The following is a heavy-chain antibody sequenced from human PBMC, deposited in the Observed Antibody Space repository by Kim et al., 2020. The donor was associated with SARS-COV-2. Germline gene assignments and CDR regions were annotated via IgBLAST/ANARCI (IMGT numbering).Heavy chain of an antibody. J-gene: IGHJ4*02. CDR1: GFSFSSFG. CDR3: ARGAVVSYYFDY. CDR2: ISGSTSTT. V-gene: IGHV3-48*02. D-gene: IGHD3-22*01. Sequence: GGSLRLSCAASGFSFSSFGMNWVRQAPGKGLEWVSYISGSTSTTSYTDSVKGRFTISRDNAKNSLYLQMNILSDEDTAGYYCARGAVVSYYFDYWGQGSLVTVSS.